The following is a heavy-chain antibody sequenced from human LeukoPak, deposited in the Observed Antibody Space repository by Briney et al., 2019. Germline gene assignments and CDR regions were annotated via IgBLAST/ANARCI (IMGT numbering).Heavy chain of an antibody. V-gene: IGHV4-4*07. CDR1: GGSISSYY. D-gene: IGHD3-10*01. CDR2: IYTSGST. J-gene: IGHJ6*03. Sequence: SETLSLTCTVSGGSISSYYWSWIRQPAGKGLEWIGRIYTSGSTNYNPSLKSRVTMSVDTSKNQFSLKLSSVTAADTAVYYCARDNYGSGSYSHYYYYMDVWGKGTTVTISS. CDR3: ARDNYGSGSYSHYYYYMDV.